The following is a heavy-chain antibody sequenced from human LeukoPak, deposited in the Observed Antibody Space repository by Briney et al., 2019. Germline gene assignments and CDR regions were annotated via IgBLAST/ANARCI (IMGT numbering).Heavy chain of an antibody. D-gene: IGHD2-2*01. Sequence: GGSLRLSCAASGFTFSSYWMHWVRHAPGKGLVWVSRINRDGSSTNYAASVKGRFAISRDNAKNTLYLQMNSLRAEDTAVYYCASLPYCSSTSCLGPDDYWGQGTLVTVSS. V-gene: IGHV3-74*01. J-gene: IGHJ4*02. CDR1: GFTFSSYW. CDR3: ASLPYCSSTSCLGPDDY. CDR2: INRDGSST.